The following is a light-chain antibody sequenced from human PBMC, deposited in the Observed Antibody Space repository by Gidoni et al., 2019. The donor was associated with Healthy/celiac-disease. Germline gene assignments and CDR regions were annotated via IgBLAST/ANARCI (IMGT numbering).Light chain of an antibody. CDR3: QQRSNWPYT. CDR2: DAS. CDR1: QSVSSY. Sequence: EIVFTQSPATLSLSPGERATLSCRASQSVSSYLAWYQQKPDQAPRHLIYDASNRATSIPARFSGSGSGTDFTLTISSREPEDFAVYYCQQRSNWPYTFGQGTKLEIK. J-gene: IGKJ2*01. V-gene: IGKV3-11*01.